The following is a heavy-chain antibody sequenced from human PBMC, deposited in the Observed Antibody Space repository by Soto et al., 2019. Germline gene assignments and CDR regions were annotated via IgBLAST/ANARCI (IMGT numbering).Heavy chain of an antibody. V-gene: IGHV4-59*01. D-gene: IGHD4-17*01. J-gene: IGHJ4*02. CDR3: ARDRTVTHYFDY. Sequence: PSETLSLTCTVSGGSISSYYWSWIRQPPGKGLEWIGYIYYSGSTNYNPSLKSRVTISVDTSKNQFSLKLSSVTAADTAVYYCARDRTVTHYFDYWGQGTLVTGSS. CDR1: GGSISSYY. CDR2: IYYSGST.